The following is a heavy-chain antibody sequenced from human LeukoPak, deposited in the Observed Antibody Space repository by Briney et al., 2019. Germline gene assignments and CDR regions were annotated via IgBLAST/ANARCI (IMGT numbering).Heavy chain of an antibody. J-gene: IGHJ4*02. CDR3: ARHASMGPYDILTGDLEY. CDR1: GYTFTSYG. D-gene: IGHD3-9*01. Sequence: GASVKVSCKASGYTFTSYGISWVRQAPGQGLEWMGWISAYNGNTNYAQKLQGRVTMTTDTSTSTAYVELRSLRSDDTAVYYCARHASMGPYDILTGDLEYWGQGTLVTVSS. V-gene: IGHV1-18*01. CDR2: ISAYNGNT.